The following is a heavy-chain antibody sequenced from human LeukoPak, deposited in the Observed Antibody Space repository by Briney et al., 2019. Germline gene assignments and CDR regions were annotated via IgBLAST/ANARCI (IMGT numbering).Heavy chain of an antibody. CDR1: GFTFSDYG. J-gene: IGHJ4*02. Sequence: GRSLRLSCAASGFTFSDYGIHWVRQAPGKGLEWVAVISYDGSNKYYADSVKGRFTISRDNSRNTLYLQMNSLRAEDTAVYYCAKDVSIQLWYSLFDYWGQGTLVTVSS. D-gene: IGHD5-18*01. CDR3: AKDVSIQLWYSLFDY. V-gene: IGHV3-30*18. CDR2: ISYDGSNK.